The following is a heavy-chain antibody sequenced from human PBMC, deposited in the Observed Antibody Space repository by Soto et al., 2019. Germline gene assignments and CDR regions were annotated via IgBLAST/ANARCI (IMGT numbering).Heavy chain of an antibody. Sequence: SETLSLTCTVSGGSISSSSYYWGWIRQPPGKGLEWIGSIYYSGSTYYNPSLKSRVTISVDTSKNQFSLKLSSVTAADTAVYYCARHATMVRRCYFDYWGQGTLVTVSS. CDR3: ARHATMVRRCYFDY. D-gene: IGHD3-10*01. CDR1: GGSISSSSYY. J-gene: IGHJ4*02. V-gene: IGHV4-39*01. CDR2: IYYSGST.